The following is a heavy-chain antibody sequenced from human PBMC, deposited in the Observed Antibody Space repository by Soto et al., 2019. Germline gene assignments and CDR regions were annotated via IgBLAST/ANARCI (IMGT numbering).Heavy chain of an antibody. Sequence: SETLSLTCAVSGGSISSGGYSWSWIRQPPGKGLEWIGYIYHSGSTYYNPSLKSRVTISVDRSKNQFSLKLSSVTAADTAVYYCARWVEVSLDYFDSWGPGISVTVSS. V-gene: IGHV4-30-2*01. CDR1: GGSISSGGYS. J-gene: IGHJ4*02. CDR3: ARWVEVSLDYFDS. D-gene: IGHD1-1*01. CDR2: IYHSGST.